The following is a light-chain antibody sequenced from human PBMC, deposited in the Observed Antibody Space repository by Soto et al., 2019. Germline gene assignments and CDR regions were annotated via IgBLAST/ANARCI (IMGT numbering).Light chain of an antibody. CDR3: QQYNSYSVT. Sequence: DIQMTQSPSTLSASVGDRVTITCRASQSIGSWLAWHQHKPGKAPQLLVFKASHLENGVPSRFSGSGSGTEFTLTISSLQPDDFATYYCQQYNSYSVTFGQGTKVEFK. V-gene: IGKV1-5*03. CDR2: KAS. CDR1: QSIGSW. J-gene: IGKJ1*01.